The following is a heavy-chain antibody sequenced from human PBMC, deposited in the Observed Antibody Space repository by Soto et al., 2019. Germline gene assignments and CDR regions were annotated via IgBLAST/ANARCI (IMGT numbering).Heavy chain of an antibody. CDR2: INDQGGSP. CDR1: GFSFSNYW. D-gene: IGHD2-2*01. Sequence: GGSLRLSCAASGFSFSNYWMHWIRQAPGKGLVWVSRINDQGGSPSYADSVKGRFTISRDNSRNTVHLQMNSLSAEDTAVYYCARVFTSAETPGDDFYDWGEGFPVTGSS. CDR3: ARVFTSAETPGDDFYD. J-gene: IGHJ4*02. V-gene: IGHV3-74*01.